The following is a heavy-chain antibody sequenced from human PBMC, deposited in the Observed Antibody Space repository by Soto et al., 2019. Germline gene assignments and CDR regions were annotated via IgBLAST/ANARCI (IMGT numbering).Heavy chain of an antibody. D-gene: IGHD3-3*01. CDR1: GFTFSSYG. CDR2: IWYDGSNK. CDR3: GRGSTIFGVVIPAPFEL. V-gene: IGHV3-33*01. J-gene: IGHJ3*01. Sequence: QVQLVESGGGVVQPGRSLRLSCAASGFTFSSYGMHWVRQAPGKGLEWVAVIWYDGSNKYYADSVKGRFTISRDNSKNTLYLQMNSLRAGETAVYYCGRGSTIFGVVIPAPFELWGQGKMVTGSS.